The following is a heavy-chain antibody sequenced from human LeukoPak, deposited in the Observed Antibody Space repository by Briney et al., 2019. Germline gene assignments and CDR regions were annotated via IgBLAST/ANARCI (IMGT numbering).Heavy chain of an antibody. D-gene: IGHD6-6*01. CDR1: GFTFSSYS. Sequence: PGGSLRLSCAASGFTFSSYSMNWVRQAPGKGLEWVSSISSSSSYIYYADSVKGRFTISRDNAKNSLYLQMNSLRAEDTAVYYCARDSLRYSSSSRPISDFDYWGQGTLVTVSS. CDR2: ISSSSSYI. CDR3: ARDSLRYSSSSRPISDFDY. J-gene: IGHJ4*02. V-gene: IGHV3-21*01.